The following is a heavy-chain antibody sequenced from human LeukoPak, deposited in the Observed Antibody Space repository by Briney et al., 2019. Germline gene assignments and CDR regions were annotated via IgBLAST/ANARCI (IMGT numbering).Heavy chain of an antibody. CDR1: GGSIRSSYYY. D-gene: IGHD3-10*01. CDR3: ARQVGRNYDY. CDR2: IYYSGST. J-gene: IGHJ4*02. V-gene: IGHV4-31*03. Sequence: NASETLSLTCTVSGGSIRSSYYYWGWIRQPPGKGLEWIGYIYYSGSTYYNPSLKSRVTISVDTSKNQFSLKLSSVTAADTAVYYCARQVGRNYDYWGQGTLVTVSS.